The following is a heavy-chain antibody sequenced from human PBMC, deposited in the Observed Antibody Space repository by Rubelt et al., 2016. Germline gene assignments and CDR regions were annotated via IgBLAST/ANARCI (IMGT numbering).Heavy chain of an antibody. CDR1: GGSISSSSYY. Sequence: QVQLQESGPGLVKPAETLSLTCTVSGGSISSSSYYWGWLRQPPGKGLEWIGYIYYSGSTYYNPSLKSRVTISVDTSKNQFARKLSSVTAADTAVYYCARGFYYFDYWGQGTLVTVSS. J-gene: IGHJ4*02. V-gene: IGHV4-31*03. CDR2: IYYSGST. CDR3: ARGFYYFDY. D-gene: IGHD3-3*01.